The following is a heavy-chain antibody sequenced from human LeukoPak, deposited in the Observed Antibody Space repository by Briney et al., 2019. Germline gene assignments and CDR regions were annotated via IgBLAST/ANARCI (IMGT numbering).Heavy chain of an antibody. CDR3: ARLPHYYGSGSYDESYYYYGMDV. Sequence: GESLKISCKVSGYSFTSYWIGWVRQMPGKGLEWMGIIYPGDSDTRYSPSFQGQVTISVDKSISTAYLQWSSLKASDTAMYYCARLPHYYGSGSYDESYYYYGMDVWGQGTTVTVSS. CDR1: GYSFTSYW. V-gene: IGHV5-51*01. J-gene: IGHJ6*02. CDR2: IYPGDSDT. D-gene: IGHD3-10*01.